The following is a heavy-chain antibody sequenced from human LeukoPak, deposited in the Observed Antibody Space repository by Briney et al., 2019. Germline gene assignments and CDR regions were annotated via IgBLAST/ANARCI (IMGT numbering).Heavy chain of an antibody. CDR2: IYSGGST. V-gene: IGHV3-66*01. J-gene: IGHJ4*02. Sequence: GGSLRLSCAASGLTVSSTYMSWVRQTPGKGLEWVSVIYSGGSTYYADSVKGRFTISRDNSKNTLYLQMNSLRAEDTAVYYCAREGGPYRPLDYSGQGTLVTVSS. CDR3: AREGGPYRPLDY. CDR1: GLTVSSTY.